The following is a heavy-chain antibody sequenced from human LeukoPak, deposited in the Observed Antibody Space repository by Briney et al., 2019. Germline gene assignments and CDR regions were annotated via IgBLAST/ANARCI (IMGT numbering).Heavy chain of an antibody. CDR1: GFTFSSYA. CDR3: AKEQSLGEAPFYYFDY. Sequence: PGGSLRLSCAASGFTFSSYAMSWVRQAPGKGLEWVSAISGNGGSTYYADSVKGRFTISRDNSKNTPYLQMNSLRAEDTAVYYCAKEQSLGEAPFYYFDYWGQGTLVTVSS. CDR2: ISGNGGST. V-gene: IGHV3-23*01. J-gene: IGHJ4*02. D-gene: IGHD6-19*01.